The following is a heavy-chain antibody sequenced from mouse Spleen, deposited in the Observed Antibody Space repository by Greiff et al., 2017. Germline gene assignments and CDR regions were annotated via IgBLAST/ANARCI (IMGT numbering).Heavy chain of an antibody. J-gene: IGHJ2*01. V-gene: IGHV1-15*01. CDR1: GYTFTDYE. CDR3: TRERGIYYGNFDY. D-gene: IGHD2-1*01. Sequence: VQVVESGAELVRPGASVTLSCKASGYTFTDYEMHWVKQTPVHGLEWIGAIDPETGGTAYNQKFKGKAILTADKSSSTAYMELRSLTSEDSAVYYCTRERGIYYGNFDYWGQGTTLTVSS. CDR2: IDPETGGT.